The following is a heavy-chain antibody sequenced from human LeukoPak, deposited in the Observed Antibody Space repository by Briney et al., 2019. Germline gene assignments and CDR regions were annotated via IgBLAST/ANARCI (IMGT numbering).Heavy chain of an antibody. CDR2: IYYSGST. CDR1: GGSVSSGSYY. J-gene: IGHJ4*02. D-gene: IGHD6-6*01. Sequence: KPSETLSLTCTVSGGSVSSGSYYWSWIRQPPGKGLEWIGYIYYSGSTNYNPSLKSRVTISVDTSKNQFSLKLSSVTAADTAVYYCARGSKWAARAAYWGQGTLVTVSS. CDR3: ARGSKWAARAAY. V-gene: IGHV4-61*01.